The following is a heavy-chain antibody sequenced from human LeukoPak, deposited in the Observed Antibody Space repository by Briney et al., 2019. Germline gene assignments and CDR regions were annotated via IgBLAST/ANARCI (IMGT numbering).Heavy chain of an antibody. V-gene: IGHV3-53*01. CDR2: INSGGNT. Sequence: PGGSLRLSCAGSGFTVSNNYMTWVRQAPGKGLEWVSFINSGGNTYYADSVKGRFTISRDKLKNTLYLQMNSLRAEDPAIYYCATTDYDILTGYSPHWGQGTLVTVSS. J-gene: IGHJ4*02. D-gene: IGHD3-9*01. CDR3: ATTDYDILTGYSPH. CDR1: GFTVSNNY.